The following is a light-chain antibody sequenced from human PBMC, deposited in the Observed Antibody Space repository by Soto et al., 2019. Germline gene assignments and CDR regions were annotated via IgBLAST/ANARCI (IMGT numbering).Light chain of an antibody. CDR1: ETISTF. Sequence: DIQLTQSPSSLSASVGDRVTMTCRASETISTFLNWYQHKPGKAPKLLISASSRLQSGVPSRFSGSGSGTDFTLTIDRLRPEDFATYYCQQPPYPFGPGTKWIS. V-gene: IGKV1-39*01. CDR2: ASS. J-gene: IGKJ3*01. CDR3: QQPPYP.